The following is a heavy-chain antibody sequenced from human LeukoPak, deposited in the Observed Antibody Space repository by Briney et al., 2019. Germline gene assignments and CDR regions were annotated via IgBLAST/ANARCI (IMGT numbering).Heavy chain of an antibody. J-gene: IGHJ6*03. D-gene: IGHD3-9*01. V-gene: IGHV1-18*01. CDR1: GYTFTSYG. CDR2: ISAYNVNT. Sequence: ASVKVSCKASGYTFTSYGNSWVRQAPGHGLEWMGWISAYNVNTNYAQKLQGRVTMTTDTSTSTAYMELRSLRSDDTALYYRAKDGIRYFDWLKDYYYYYMDVWGKGTTVTVFS. CDR3: AKDGIRYFDWLKDYYYYYMDV.